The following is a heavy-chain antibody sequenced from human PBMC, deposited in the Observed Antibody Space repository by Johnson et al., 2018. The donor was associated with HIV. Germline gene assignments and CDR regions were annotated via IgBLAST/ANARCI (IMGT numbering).Heavy chain of an antibody. Sequence: QVQLVESGGGLVQPGRSLRLSCAASGFTFSSYGMHWVRQAPGKGLEWVAFIRYDGSNKYYADSVKGRFTISRDNSKNTLYLKMNSLRAEDTAVYYCAREARMRDAFDIWGQGTIVTVSS. CDR1: GFTFSSYG. V-gene: IGHV3-30*02. CDR2: IRYDGSNK. CDR3: AREARMRDAFDI. D-gene: IGHD1-14*01. J-gene: IGHJ3*02.